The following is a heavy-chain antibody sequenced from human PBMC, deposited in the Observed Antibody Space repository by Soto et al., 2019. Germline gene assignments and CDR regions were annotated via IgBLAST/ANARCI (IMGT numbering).Heavy chain of an antibody. CDR3: AKEMTSGYYLFDY. V-gene: IGHV3-23*01. D-gene: IGHD3-22*01. Sequence: PGGSLRLSCAASGFIFSSYAMSWVRQAPGKGLEWVSTISGTGGSTYYPDSVKGRFTISRDNSKNTVYLQMNSLRAEDAAVYYCAKEMTSGYYLFDYWGQGTLVTVSS. CDR2: ISGTGGST. J-gene: IGHJ4*02. CDR1: GFIFSSYA.